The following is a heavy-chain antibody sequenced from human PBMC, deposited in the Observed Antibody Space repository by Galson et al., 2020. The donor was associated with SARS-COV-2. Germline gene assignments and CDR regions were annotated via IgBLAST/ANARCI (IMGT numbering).Heavy chain of an antibody. CDR1: EFTFSTYG. CDR3: ASIGVVITWDAFDS. J-gene: IGHJ3*02. CDR2: VTGGGGRT. Sequence: GGSLRLSCAASEFTFSTYGMTWVRQAPGKGLEWVSAVTGGGGRTYYADSVKGRFTISRDISKNTLYLQMNRLRAEDTAVYYCASIGVVITWDAFDSWGQGTRVTVSS. D-gene: IGHD3-3*01. V-gene: IGHV3-23*01.